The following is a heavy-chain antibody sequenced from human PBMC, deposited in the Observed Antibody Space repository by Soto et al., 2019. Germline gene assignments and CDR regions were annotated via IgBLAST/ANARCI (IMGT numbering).Heavy chain of an antibody. D-gene: IGHD3-16*01. CDR1: GLAFSNYA. V-gene: IGHV3-23*01. CDR3: AKGDLLWDPFDF. J-gene: IGHJ4*02. Sequence: GGSLRLSCAAYGLAFSNYAMTWVRQAPGKGLEWVSIITASGYSAYYGGAVKGRFTTSRDNSRSTLYLQMNGLRADDTAVYYCAKGDLLWDPFDFWGQGTLVTVSS. CDR2: ITASGYSA.